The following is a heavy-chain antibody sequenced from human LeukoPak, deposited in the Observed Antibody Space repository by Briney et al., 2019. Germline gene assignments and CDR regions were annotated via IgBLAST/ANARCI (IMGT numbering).Heavy chain of an antibody. CDR1: GFTFSSYW. CDR2: IKKDGSEK. Sequence: GGSLRLSCAASGFTFSSYWMHWVRQAPGKGLEWVADIKKDGSEKNELDSVKGRFTISRDNAKNSLDLQISSLKVEDTAVYFCARGPAYGDRSDYLDHWGPGILVTVSS. J-gene: IGHJ4*02. D-gene: IGHD4/OR15-4a*01. CDR3: ARGPAYGDRSDYLDH. V-gene: IGHV3-7*04.